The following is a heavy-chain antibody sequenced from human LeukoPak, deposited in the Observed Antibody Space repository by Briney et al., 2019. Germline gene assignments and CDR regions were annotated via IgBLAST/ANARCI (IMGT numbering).Heavy chain of an antibody. CDR3: ARDGIGYCSSTSCYSDFQH. J-gene: IGHJ1*01. CDR1: GGTFSSYA. Sequence: SVTVSCKASGGTFSSYAISWVRQAPGQGLEWVGGIIPIFGTANYAQKFQGRDTITTHESTSTAYMELSSLRSEDTAVYYCARDGIGYCSSTSCYSDFQHWGQGTLVTVSS. CDR2: IIPIFGTA. D-gene: IGHD2-2*01. V-gene: IGHV1-69*05.